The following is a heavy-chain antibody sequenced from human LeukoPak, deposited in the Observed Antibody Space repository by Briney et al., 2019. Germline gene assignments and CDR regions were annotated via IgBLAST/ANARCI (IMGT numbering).Heavy chain of an antibody. CDR2: IYYSGST. CDR1: GGSINSSSYY. CDR3: ARPYPYDSSGYYYPRGAFDI. V-gene: IGHV4-39*01. D-gene: IGHD3-22*01. Sequence: SETLSLTCTVSGGSINSSSYYWGWIRQPPGKGLEWIGSIYYSGSTYYNPSLKSRVTISVDTSKNQFSLKLSSVTAADTAVYYCARPYPYDSSGYYYPRGAFDIWGQGTMVTVSS. J-gene: IGHJ3*02.